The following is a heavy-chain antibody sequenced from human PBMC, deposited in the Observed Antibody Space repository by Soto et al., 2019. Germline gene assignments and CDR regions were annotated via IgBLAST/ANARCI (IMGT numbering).Heavy chain of an antibody. J-gene: IGHJ4*02. V-gene: IGHV4-34*01. CDR3: ARPTSKLYSSGWYVDRRGPRNFDY. CDR1: GGSFSGYY. CDR2: INHSGST. D-gene: IGHD6-19*01. Sequence: SETLSLTCAVYGGSFSGYYWSWIRQPPGKGLEWIGEINHSGSTNYNPSLKSRVTISVDTSKNQFSLKLSSVTAADTAVYYCARPTSKLYSSGWYVDRRGPRNFDYWGQGTLVTVSS.